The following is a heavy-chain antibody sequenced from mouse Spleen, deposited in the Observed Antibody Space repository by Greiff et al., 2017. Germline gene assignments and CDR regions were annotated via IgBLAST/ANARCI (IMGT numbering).Heavy chain of an antibody. Sequence: VKLQESGPGLVQPSQSLSITCTVSGFSLTSYGVHWVRQSPGKGLEWLGVIWSGGSTDYNAAFISRLSISKDNSKSQVFFKMNSLQANDTAIYYCARIYGNYEDYYAMDYWGQGTSVTVSS. J-gene: IGHJ4*01. D-gene: IGHD2-1*01. CDR3: ARIYGNYEDYYAMDY. CDR1: GFSLTSYG. V-gene: IGHV2-2*02. CDR2: IWSGGST.